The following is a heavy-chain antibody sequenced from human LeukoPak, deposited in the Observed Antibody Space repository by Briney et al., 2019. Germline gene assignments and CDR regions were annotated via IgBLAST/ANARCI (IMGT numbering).Heavy chain of an antibody. CDR1: GFTVSSNY. V-gene: IGHV3-53*01. Sequence: GGSLRLSCAASGFTVSSNYMSWVRQAPGKGLGWVSVIYSGGSTYYADSVKGRFTISRDNSKNTLYLQMNSLRAEDTAVYYCARWYDSSGYRSYYYYYMDVWGKGTTVTVSS. CDR3: ARWYDSSGYRSYYYYYMDV. J-gene: IGHJ6*03. CDR2: IYSGGST. D-gene: IGHD3-22*01.